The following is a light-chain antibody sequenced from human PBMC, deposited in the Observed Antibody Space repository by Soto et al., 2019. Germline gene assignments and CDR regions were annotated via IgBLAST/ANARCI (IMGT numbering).Light chain of an antibody. Sequence: QSVLTQPASVSGSPGQSITMSCTGTSSDVCGYNYVSWYQQHPRKAPQLMIYDVSNRPSGVSNRFAGSKSGNTASLTISGLQAEDEADYYCSSYTTSSTRVFGGGTKLTVL. CDR3: SSYTTSSTRV. CDR2: DVS. J-gene: IGLJ2*01. CDR1: SSDVCGYNY. V-gene: IGLV2-14*01.